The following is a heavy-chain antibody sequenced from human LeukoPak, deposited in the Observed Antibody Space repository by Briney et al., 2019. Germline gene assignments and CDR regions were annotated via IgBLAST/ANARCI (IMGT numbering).Heavy chain of an antibody. CDR1: GGTFSSYA. J-gene: IGHJ6*02. D-gene: IGHD6-6*01. V-gene: IGHV1-69*04. CDR2: IIPILGIA. CDR3: VRDSSSLYYYYGMDV. Sequence: SVKVSCKASGGTFSSYAISWVRQAPGQGLEWMGRIIPILGIANYAQKFQGRVTITADKSTSTAYMELSSLRSEDTAVYYCVRDSSSLYYYYGMDVWGQGTTVTVSS.